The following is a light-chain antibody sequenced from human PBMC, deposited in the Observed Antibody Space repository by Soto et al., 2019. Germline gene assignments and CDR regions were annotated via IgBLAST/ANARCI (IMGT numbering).Light chain of an antibody. Sequence: QSVLTQPPSVSAAPGQKVTISCSGSSCNIGNNYVSWYQQLPGTAPKLLIYENNKRPSGIPDRFSGSKSGTSATLGITGLQTGDEADYYCGTWDSSLSVLAVFGGGTQLTVL. CDR2: ENN. V-gene: IGLV1-51*02. CDR3: GTWDSSLSVLAV. CDR1: SCNIGNNY. J-gene: IGLJ7*01.